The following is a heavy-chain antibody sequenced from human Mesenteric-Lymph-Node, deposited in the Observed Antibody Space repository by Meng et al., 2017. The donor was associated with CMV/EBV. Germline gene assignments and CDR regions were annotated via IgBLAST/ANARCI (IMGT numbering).Heavy chain of an antibody. Sequence: GESLKISCAASEFTFSDAWMSWVRQAPGKGLEWVGRIKSKSDGGTTDYAAPVKGRFTISRDDSKTTLYLQMNSLKTEDTAVYYCTTDIPMVRGHFDYWGQGTLVTVSS. D-gene: IGHD3-10*01. V-gene: IGHV3-15*01. CDR3: TTDIPMVRGHFDY. CDR2: IKSKSDGGTT. J-gene: IGHJ4*02. CDR1: EFTFSDAW.